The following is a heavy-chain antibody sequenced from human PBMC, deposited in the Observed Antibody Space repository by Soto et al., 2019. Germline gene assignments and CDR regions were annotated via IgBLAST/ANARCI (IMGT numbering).Heavy chain of an antibody. Sequence: QVQLVQSGAEVKKPGASVKVSCKASGYTFTSYGISWVRQAPGQGLEWMGWISAYNGNTNYAQKLQGRVTMTTDTATSTAYRELRSRRSDDTAVYYCPRPPIGYSSGWYGGGFDYWGQGTLVTVSS. CDR1: GYTFTSYG. V-gene: IGHV1-18*01. D-gene: IGHD6-19*01. CDR3: PRPPIGYSSGWYGGGFDY. J-gene: IGHJ4*02. CDR2: ISAYNGNT.